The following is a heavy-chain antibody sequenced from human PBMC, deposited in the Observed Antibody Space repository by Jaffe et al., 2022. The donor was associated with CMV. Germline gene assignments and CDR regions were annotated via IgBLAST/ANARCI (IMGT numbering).Heavy chain of an antibody. Sequence: QLQLQESGPGLVKPSQTLSLTCTVSGGSIGSGDFFWGWIRQPPGKGLEWIGSVYSGGRTFYNPSLKSRLTIFSDTSNSQFSLELTSVTAADTAMYYCARLPRFSSNWERSYYFEDWGQGVLVTVSS. V-gene: IGHV4-39*01. D-gene: IGHD6-13*01. CDR3: ARLPRFSSNWERSYYFED. CDR2: VYSGGRT. J-gene: IGHJ4*02. CDR1: GGSIGSGDFF.